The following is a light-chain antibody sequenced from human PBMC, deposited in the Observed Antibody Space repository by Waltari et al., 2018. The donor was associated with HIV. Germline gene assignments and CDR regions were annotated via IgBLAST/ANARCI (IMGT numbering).Light chain of an antibody. CDR2: EIR. J-gene: IGLJ2*01. V-gene: IGLV2-14*01. CDR1: GSDLRDYTS. Sequence: QSALTQPASVSGSPGQSITISCTGTGSDLRDYTSFSCYQHHPGKAPKVLIYEIRNRPSGVSSRFSGSISANTAALTISGLQAEDEADYFCTSYISSASPEFGGGTKVTVL. CDR3: TSYISSASPE.